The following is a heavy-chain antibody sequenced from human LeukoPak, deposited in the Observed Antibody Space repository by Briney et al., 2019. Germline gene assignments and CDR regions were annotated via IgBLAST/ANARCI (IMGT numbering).Heavy chain of an antibody. D-gene: IGHD6-19*01. Sequence: ASVKVSCKASGYTFTTYAVNWVRQAPGQGLEWMGWINTNTENPTYVQGFTGRFVFSLVTSVSTAYLQISSLKSEDTAVYYCARGNRKIAVDIWGQGTLVTVSS. J-gene: IGHJ4*02. V-gene: IGHV7-4-1*02. CDR1: GYTFTTYA. CDR2: INTNTENP. CDR3: ARGNRKIAVDI.